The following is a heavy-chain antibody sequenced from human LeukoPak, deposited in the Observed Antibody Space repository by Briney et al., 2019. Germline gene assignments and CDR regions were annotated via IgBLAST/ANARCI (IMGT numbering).Heavy chain of an antibody. CDR3: ARDFLGTNGGFYYGMDV. J-gene: IGHJ6*02. V-gene: IGHV1-2*02. CDR1: GYTFTGYY. CDR2: INPNSGGT. D-gene: IGHD7-27*01. Sequence: ASVKVSCKASGYTFTGYYMHWVRQAPGQGLEWMGWINPNSGGTNYAEKFQGRVTMTRDTSISTAYMELSRLRSDDTAVYYCARDFLGTNGGFYYGMDVWGQGTTVTVSS.